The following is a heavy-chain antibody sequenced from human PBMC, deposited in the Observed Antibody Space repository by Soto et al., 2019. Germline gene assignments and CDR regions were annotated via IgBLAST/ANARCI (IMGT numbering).Heavy chain of an antibody. J-gene: IGHJ5*02. D-gene: IGHD1-1*01. CDR3: ARLLEPHYAGLEP. CDR1: GGSISSGGYY. CDR2: IYYSGST. Sequence: QVQLQESGPGLVKPSQTQSITCTVSGGSISSGGYYWSWIRQHPGKGLEWIGYIYYSGSTYYNPSLKSRVTISVDTSKNQFSLKLSSVTAADTAVYYCARLLEPHYAGLEPWGQGTLVTVSS. V-gene: IGHV4-31*03.